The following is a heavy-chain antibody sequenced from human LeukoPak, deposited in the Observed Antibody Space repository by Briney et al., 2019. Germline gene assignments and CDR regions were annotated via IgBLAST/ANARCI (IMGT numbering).Heavy chain of an antibody. V-gene: IGHV4-39*07. CDR1: GGSISSSSYY. CDR2: IHCSGST. J-gene: IGHJ3*02. CDR3: AGVWDTAMARDAFDI. D-gene: IGHD5-18*01. Sequence: SETLSLTCTVSGGSISSSSYYWGWIRQPPGKGLEWIGNIHCSGSTYYNPSLKSRVTISVDTSKNQFSLKLSSVTAADTAVYYCAGVWDTAMARDAFDIWGQGTMVTVSS.